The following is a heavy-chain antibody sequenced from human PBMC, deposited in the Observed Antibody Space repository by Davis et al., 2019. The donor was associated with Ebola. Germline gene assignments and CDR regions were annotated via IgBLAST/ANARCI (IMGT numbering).Heavy chain of an antibody. V-gene: IGHV1-46*01. D-gene: IGHD4-17*01. CDR1: GYTFTSYY. CDR2: INPSGGST. CDR3: ARVDTAGDPDY. J-gene: IGHJ4*02. Sequence: ASVKVSCKASGYTFTSYYMHWVRQAPGQGLEWMGIINPSGGSTSYAQKFQGRVTITRDTSASTAYMELSSLRSEDTAVYYCARVDTAGDPDYWGQGTLVTVSS.